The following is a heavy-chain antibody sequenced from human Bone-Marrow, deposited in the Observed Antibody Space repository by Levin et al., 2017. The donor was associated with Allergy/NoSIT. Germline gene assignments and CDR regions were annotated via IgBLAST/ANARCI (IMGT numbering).Heavy chain of an antibody. CDR3: ARDRDSEGGYSQYYFDY. Sequence: SETLSLTCAVSGGSISSSNWWSWVRQPPGKGLEWIGEVYHSGSTNYNPSLKSRVTISVDKSKNQFSLKLSSVTAADTAVYYCARDRDSEGGYSQYYFDYWGQGTLVTVSS. D-gene: IGHD2-15*01. CDR2: VYHSGST. J-gene: IGHJ4*02. V-gene: IGHV4-4*02. CDR1: GGSISSSNW.